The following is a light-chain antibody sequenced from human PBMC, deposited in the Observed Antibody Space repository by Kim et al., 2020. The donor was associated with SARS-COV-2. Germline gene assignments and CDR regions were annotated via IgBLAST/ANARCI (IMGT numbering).Light chain of an antibody. J-gene: IGKJ1*01. V-gene: IGKV3-15*01. CDR2: GAS. Sequence: VSPGERAAPSCRASQSVSNSLAWYQPKPGQAPRLLIYGASTRATGIPARFSGSGSRTEFTLTISSLQSEDFAVYYCQQYNNWPETFGQGTKVEIK. CDR1: QSVSNS. CDR3: QQYNNWPET.